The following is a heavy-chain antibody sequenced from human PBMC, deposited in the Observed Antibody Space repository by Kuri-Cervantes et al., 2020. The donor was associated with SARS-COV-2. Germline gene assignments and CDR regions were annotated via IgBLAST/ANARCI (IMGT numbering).Heavy chain of an antibody. CDR3: AKGFPNWGPLYYFDY. CDR1: GFTFSSYG. V-gene: IGHV3-30*02. J-gene: IGHJ4*02. Sequence: GESLKISCAASGFTFSSYGMHWVRQAPGKGLEWVAFIRYDGSNKYYADSVKGRFTISRDNSKNTLYLQMNSLRAEDTAVYYCAKGFPNWGPLYYFDYWGQGTLVTVSS. D-gene: IGHD7-27*01. CDR2: IRYDGSNK.